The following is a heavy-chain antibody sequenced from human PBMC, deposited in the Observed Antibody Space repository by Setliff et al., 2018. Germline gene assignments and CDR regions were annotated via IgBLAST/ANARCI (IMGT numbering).Heavy chain of an antibody. J-gene: IGHJ3*02. CDR3: ARQMFRYYYDSNNYYDDAFDI. D-gene: IGHD3-22*01. Sequence: SVKVSCKASGGTFSSYAISWVRQAPGQGLEWMGGIIPIFGTANYAQKFQGRVTITADKSTSTAYMELSSLKASDTAMYYCARQMFRYYYDSNNYYDDAFDIWGQGTMVTVSS. CDR1: GGTFSSYA. CDR2: IIPIFGTA. V-gene: IGHV1-69*06.